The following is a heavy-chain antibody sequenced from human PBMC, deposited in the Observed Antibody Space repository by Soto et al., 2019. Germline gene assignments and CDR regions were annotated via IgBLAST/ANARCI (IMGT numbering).Heavy chain of an antibody. D-gene: IGHD3-3*01. V-gene: IGHV3-21*01. CDR1: GFTFSSYS. Sequence: NPGGSLRLSCAASGFTFSSYSMNWVRQAPGKGLEWVSSISSSSSYIYYADSVKGRFTISRDNAKNSLYLQMNSLRAEDTAVYYCARVIRSGQEVFDYWGQGTLVTVSS. J-gene: IGHJ4*02. CDR3: ARVIRSGQEVFDY. CDR2: ISSSSSYI.